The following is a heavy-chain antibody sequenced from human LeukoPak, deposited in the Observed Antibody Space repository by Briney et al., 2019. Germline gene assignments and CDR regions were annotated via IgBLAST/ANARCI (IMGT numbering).Heavy chain of an antibody. CDR2: ISAYNGNT. V-gene: IGHV1-18*04. CDR1: GYTFTSYG. CDR3: ARSYCSAGSCYPILDFDY. Sequence: ASVKVSCKASGYTFTSYGISWVRQAPGQGLEWMGWISAYNGNTNYAQKLQGRVTMTTDTSTSTAYMELRSLRSDDTAVYYCARSYCSAGSCYPILDFDYWGQGTLVTVSS. J-gene: IGHJ4*02. D-gene: IGHD2-15*01.